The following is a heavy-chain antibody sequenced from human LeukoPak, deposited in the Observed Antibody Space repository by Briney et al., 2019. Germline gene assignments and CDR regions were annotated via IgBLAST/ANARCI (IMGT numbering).Heavy chain of an antibody. CDR1: GFTFSDHY. V-gene: IGHV3-72*01. CDR2: IRNKANSYTT. CDR3: VRSTTVVSPYNSDY. D-gene: IGHD4-23*01. Sequence: GGSLRLSCEASGFTFSDHYMDWVRQAPGKGLEWVGRIRNKANSYTTEYAASVKGRFTISRDGSKNSLYLQMNSLKTEDTAVYYCVRSTTVVSPYNSDYWGQGTLVTVS. J-gene: IGHJ4*02.